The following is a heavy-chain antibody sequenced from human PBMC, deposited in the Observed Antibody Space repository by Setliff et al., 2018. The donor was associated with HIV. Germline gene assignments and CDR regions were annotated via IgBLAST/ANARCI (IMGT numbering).Heavy chain of an antibody. Sequence: SGPTLVNPPETLTLTCTVSGFSLSNTRMGVSWIRQPPGKALEWLAHIFPNDEKSYSASLKSRLTISEDTSKSQVVLTMTNMDPLDTATYFCARYNFRRGYWDYFDYWGQGTLVTVSS. V-gene: IGHV2-26*01. CDR2: IFPNDEK. CDR3: ARYNFRRGYWDYFDY. D-gene: IGHD3-3*01. J-gene: IGHJ4*02. CDR1: GFSLSNTRMG.